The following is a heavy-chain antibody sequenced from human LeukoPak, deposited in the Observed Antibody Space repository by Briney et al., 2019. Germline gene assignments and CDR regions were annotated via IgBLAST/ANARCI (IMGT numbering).Heavy chain of an antibody. CDR3: VKGRSGSSYSPSDS. Sequence: GGSLRLSCAASGFTFSSYAMNWVRQAPGKGLEWVAVISYEKNEEFYADSVKGRSTISRDSSKNTLYLQMNSLRPEDTAVYYCVKGRSGSSYSPSDSWGQGTLVTVSS. J-gene: IGHJ4*02. CDR1: GFTFSSYA. V-gene: IGHV3-30*18. CDR2: ISYEKNEE. D-gene: IGHD2-15*01.